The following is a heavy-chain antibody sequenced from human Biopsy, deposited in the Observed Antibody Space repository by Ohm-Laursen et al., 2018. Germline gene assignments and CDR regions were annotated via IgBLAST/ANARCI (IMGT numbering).Heavy chain of an antibody. CDR3: ARARIKTSGVLIPETYYFDS. Sequence: GTLSLTCCVSGDSISIYYWSWIRQPPGKGLEWIGNFYYSGSTNYNPSLKSRITMSLDRSKSQVSLRMNSVTAADTAVYYCARARIKTSGVLIPETYYFDSWGQGTLVTVSS. D-gene: IGHD3-3*01. V-gene: IGHV4-59*01. J-gene: IGHJ4*02. CDR1: GDSISIYY. CDR2: FYYSGST.